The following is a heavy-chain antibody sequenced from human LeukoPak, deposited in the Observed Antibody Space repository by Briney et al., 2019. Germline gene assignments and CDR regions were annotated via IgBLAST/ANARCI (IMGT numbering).Heavy chain of an antibody. D-gene: IGHD2-8*01. J-gene: IGHJ4*02. CDR1: GGSISSSSYY. Sequence: SETLSLTCTVSGGSISSSSYYWGWIRQPPGKGLEWIGSIYYSGSTHYNPSLKSRVTISVDTSKNEFSLKLSSVTAADTAVYYCARTNTLVMYPRGGEDQGFDYWGQGTLVTVSS. CDR3: ARTNTLVMYPRGGEDQGFDY. CDR2: IYYSGST. V-gene: IGHV4-39*01.